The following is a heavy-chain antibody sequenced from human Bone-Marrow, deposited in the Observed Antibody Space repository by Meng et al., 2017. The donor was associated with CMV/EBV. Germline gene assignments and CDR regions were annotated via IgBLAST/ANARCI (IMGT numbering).Heavy chain of an antibody. CDR2: ISSSSSYI. Sequence: GGSLRLSCAASGFTFSSYSMNWVRQAPGKGLEWVSSISSSSSYIYYADSVKGRFTISRDNAKNSLYLQMNSLRAEDTAVYYCARDRIAAIKENYYYYGMDVWGQGTTVTFSS. CDR1: GFTFSSYS. D-gene: IGHD6-6*01. V-gene: IGHV3-21*01. J-gene: IGHJ6*01. CDR3: ARDRIAAIKENYYYYGMDV.